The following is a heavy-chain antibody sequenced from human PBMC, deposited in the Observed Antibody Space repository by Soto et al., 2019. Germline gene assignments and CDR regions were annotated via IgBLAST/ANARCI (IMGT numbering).Heavy chain of an antibody. CDR1: GGSFSGYY. J-gene: IGHJ4*02. V-gene: IGHV4-34*01. Sequence: SETLSLTCAVYGGSFSGYYWSWIRQPPGKGLEWIGEINHSGSTNYNPSLKSRVTISVDTSKNQFSLKLSSVTAADTAVYYCARGRVVGAHFDYWGQGTLVTVSS. D-gene: IGHD1-26*01. CDR2: INHSGST. CDR3: ARGRVVGAHFDY.